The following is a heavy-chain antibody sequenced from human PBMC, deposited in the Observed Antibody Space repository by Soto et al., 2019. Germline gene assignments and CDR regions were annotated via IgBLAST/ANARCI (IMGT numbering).Heavy chain of an antibody. CDR3: ARTTYSNASGSRVALFYLDY. CDR2: IFSNDEK. CDR1: GGSISSYYW. J-gene: IGHJ4*02. D-gene: IGHD3-10*01. V-gene: IGHV2-26*01. Sequence: ETQSRTCNVSGGSISSYYWSWIRQQQGKALEWLAHIFSNDEKSYNTSLKSRLTISKDTSKSQVVLTMTNMDPLDTATYFCARTTYSNASGSRVALFYLDYWGQGTRVTVSS.